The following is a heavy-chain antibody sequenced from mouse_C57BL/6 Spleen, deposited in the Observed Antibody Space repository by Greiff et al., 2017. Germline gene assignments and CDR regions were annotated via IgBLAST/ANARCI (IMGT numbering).Heavy chain of an antibody. V-gene: IGHV1-47*01. CDR2: FHPYNDDT. D-gene: IGHD2-4*01. Sequence: VKLQQSGAELVKPGASVKMSCKASGYTFTTYPIEWMKQNHGKSLEWIGNFHPYNDDTKYNEKFKGKATLTVEKSSSTVYLELSRLTSDDSAVYYCARGIYYDYDGYYFDYWGQGTTLTVSS. CDR1: GYTFTTYP. J-gene: IGHJ2*01. CDR3: ARGIYYDYDGYYFDY.